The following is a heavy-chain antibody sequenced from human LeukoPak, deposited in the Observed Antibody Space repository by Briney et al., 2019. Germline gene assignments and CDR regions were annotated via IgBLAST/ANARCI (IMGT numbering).Heavy chain of an antibody. Sequence: PGRSLRLSCVASGFTFSSYAMPWVRQAPSKRLEWVAVISYDGSNKYYADSVKGRFTISRDNSKNTLYLQMNSLRAEDTAVYYCARAKRYCSSTSCHLPYYYYYYMDVWGKGTTVTVSS. CDR3: ARAKRYCSSTSCHLPYYYYYYMDV. V-gene: IGHV3-30*01. CDR1: GFTFSSYA. CDR2: ISYDGSNK. J-gene: IGHJ6*03. D-gene: IGHD2-2*01.